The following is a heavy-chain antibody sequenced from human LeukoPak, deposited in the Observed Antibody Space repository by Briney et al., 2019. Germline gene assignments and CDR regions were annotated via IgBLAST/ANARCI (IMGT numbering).Heavy chain of an antibody. CDR1: GFTFDDYA. CDR3: AKDLLRTMVRGVMYFDY. Sequence: GRSLRLSCAASGFTFDDYAMHWVRQAPGKGLEWVSGISWNSGSIGYADSVKGRFTISRDNSKNTLYLQMNSLRAEDTAVYYCAKDLLRTMVRGVMYFDYWGQGTLVTVSS. CDR2: ISWNSGSI. J-gene: IGHJ4*02. V-gene: IGHV3-9*01. D-gene: IGHD3-10*01.